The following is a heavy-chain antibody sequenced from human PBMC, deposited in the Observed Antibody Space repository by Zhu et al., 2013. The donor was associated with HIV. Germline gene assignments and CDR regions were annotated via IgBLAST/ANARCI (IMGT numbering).Heavy chain of an antibody. D-gene: IGHD2-15*01. CDR3: ASLEPLGYCSGGSCHLGYFDL. CDR1: GYTFTGYS. V-gene: IGHV1-2*02. J-gene: IGHJ2*01. CDR2: INPNSG. Sequence: QVQLVQSGAEVKKPGASVKVSCKASGYTFTGYSMHWVRQAPGQGLEWMGWINPNSGDTSISTAYMELSRLKSDDTAVYYCASLEPLGYCSGGSCHLGYFDLWGRGTLVTVSS.